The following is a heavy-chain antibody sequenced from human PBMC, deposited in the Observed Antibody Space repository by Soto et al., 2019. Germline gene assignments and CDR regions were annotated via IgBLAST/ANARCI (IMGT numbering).Heavy chain of an antibody. CDR2: IYPGDSDT. D-gene: IGHD5-18*01. CDR1: GYSFTSYW. CDR3: ARAASSWFDIQLETYYYYGMDV. Sequence: GESLKISCKGSGYSFTSYWIGWVRQMPGKGLEWMGIIYPGDSDTRYSPSFQGQVTISADKSISTAYLQWSSLKASDTAMYYCARAASSWFDIQLETYYYYGMDVWGQGTTVTVSS. V-gene: IGHV5-51*01. J-gene: IGHJ6*02.